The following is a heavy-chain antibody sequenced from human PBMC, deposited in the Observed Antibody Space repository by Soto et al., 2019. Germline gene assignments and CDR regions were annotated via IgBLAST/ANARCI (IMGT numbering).Heavy chain of an antibody. V-gene: IGHV4-30-4*01. Sequence: LQLREVGPGLVRPSETLSLTCTASRASSPNLTDEDSWTWIRQPPGKGLGWIGSIAFRGDKSYGPSVAGRLVLSLDTAKNQFSLSLSSVTAEDTAVYYCARGMFYLATWGQGSLVTVSS. D-gene: IGHD3-10*02. CDR2: IAFRGDK. J-gene: IGHJ4*02. CDR1: RASSPNLTDEDS. CDR3: ARGMFYLAT.